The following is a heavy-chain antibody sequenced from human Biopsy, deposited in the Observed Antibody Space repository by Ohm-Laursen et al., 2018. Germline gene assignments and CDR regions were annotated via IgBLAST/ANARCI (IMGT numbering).Heavy chain of an antibody. Sequence: SLRLSCAASGFSVSSYDMNWLRQAPGKGLAWISYISETSSHIYDAGSVRGRFTVARDIAKNSLYLQLNSLRVEDTAVYYCARDSSRRASEGGMDVWGQGTTVTVSS. CDR2: ISETSSHI. V-gene: IGHV3-21*01. J-gene: IGHJ6*02. CDR1: GFSVSSYD. CDR3: ARDSSRRASEGGMDV. D-gene: IGHD1-26*01.